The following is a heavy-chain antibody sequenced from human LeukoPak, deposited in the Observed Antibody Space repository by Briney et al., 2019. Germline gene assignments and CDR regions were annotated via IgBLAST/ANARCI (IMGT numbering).Heavy chain of an antibody. J-gene: IGHJ4*02. Sequence: GGSLRLSCAASGFTFSSYSMNWVRQAPGKGLEWVSSISSSSSYIYYADSVKGRFTISRDNAKNSLYLRMNSPRAEDTAVYYCARGVIFQCSSTSCYTGYWGQGTLVTVSS. V-gene: IGHV3-21*01. CDR3: ARGVIFQCSSTSCYTGY. D-gene: IGHD2-2*02. CDR2: ISSSSSYI. CDR1: GFTFSSYS.